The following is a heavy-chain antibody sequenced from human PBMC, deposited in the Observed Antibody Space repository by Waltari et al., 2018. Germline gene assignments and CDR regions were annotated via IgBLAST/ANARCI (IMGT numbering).Heavy chain of an antibody. J-gene: IGHJ4*02. D-gene: IGHD3-22*01. CDR1: GYTFTSCD. V-gene: IGHV1-69*01. Sequence: QVQLVQSGAEVKKPGASVKVSCKGFGYTFTSCDINWVRQATGQGLEWMGGIIPIFGTANYAQKFQGRVTITADESTSTAYMELSSLRSEDTAVYYCARAYDSSGYYFYWGQGTLVTVSS. CDR2: IIPIFGTA. CDR3: ARAYDSSGYYFY.